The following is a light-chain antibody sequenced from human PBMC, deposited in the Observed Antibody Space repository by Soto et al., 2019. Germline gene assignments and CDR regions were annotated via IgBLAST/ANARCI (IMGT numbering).Light chain of an antibody. CDR1: SSDVGSYNR. CDR2: EVI. Sequence: QSALTQPPSVSGSPGQSVTISCTGTSSDVGSYNRVSWYKQPPGAAPKLVIYEVIHRPSGVPGRFSGSKSGNTASLTISGLQAEDEADFYCYSYTSSSTYVFGTGTKVTVL. V-gene: IGLV2-18*02. CDR3: YSYTSSSTYV. J-gene: IGLJ1*01.